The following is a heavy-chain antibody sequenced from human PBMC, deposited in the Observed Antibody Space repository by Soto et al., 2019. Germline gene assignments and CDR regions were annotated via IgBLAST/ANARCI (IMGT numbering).Heavy chain of an antibody. CDR3: VKVDWLIVGQAFDI. V-gene: IGHV4-4*07. CDR2: IHSSGRT. J-gene: IGHJ3*02. CDR1: GGSIGGYY. D-gene: IGHD1-26*01. Sequence: PSETLSLTCTVSGGSIGGYYWSWIQQSAGKGLEWIGRIHSSGRTNYNPSLNSRVSMSVDVSKSQFALNLTSVTAADTAVYYCVKVDWLIVGQAFDIWGQGTMVTV.